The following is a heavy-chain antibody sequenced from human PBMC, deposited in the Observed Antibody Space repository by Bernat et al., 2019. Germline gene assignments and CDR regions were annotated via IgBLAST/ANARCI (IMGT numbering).Heavy chain of an antibody. J-gene: IGHJ4*02. D-gene: IGHD6-19*01. V-gene: IGHV3-15*07. Sequence: EVQLVESGGGLVKPGGSLRLSCEASGFTFTNAWMIWVRQAPGKGLEWVGRIKSKNSGGTTDYAAPVKGRFTISRDDSKNTLYLQMNSLKTEDTAVNYWATEGTAKTMEGAGTNYGGKGTRAPVPS. CDR1: GFTFTNAW. CDR3: ATEGTAKTMEGAGTNY. CDR2: IKSKNSGGTT.